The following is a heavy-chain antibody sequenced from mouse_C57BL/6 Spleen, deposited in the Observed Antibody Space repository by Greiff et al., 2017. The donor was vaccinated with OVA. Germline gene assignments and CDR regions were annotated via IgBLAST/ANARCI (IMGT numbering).Heavy chain of an antibody. Sequence: QVQLQQPGAELVMPGASVKLSCKASGYTFTSYWMHWVKQRPGQGLEWIGEIDPSDSYTNYNQKFKGKSTLTVDKSSSTAYMQLSRLTSEDSAVYYCARGIGITTVVATGYFDVWGTGTTVTVSS. D-gene: IGHD1-1*01. CDR3: ARGIGITTVVATGYFDV. CDR1: GYTFTSYW. J-gene: IGHJ1*03. V-gene: IGHV1-69*01. CDR2: IDPSDSYT.